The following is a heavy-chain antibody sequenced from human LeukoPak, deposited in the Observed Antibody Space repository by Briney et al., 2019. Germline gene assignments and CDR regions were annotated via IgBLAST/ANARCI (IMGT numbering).Heavy chain of an antibody. CDR2: IKEDGSEK. Sequence: GSLRLSCAASGFTFSSYWMALVRQAPGKGLEWVANIKEDGSEKYYVDSVKGRITISRDNAKNSLYLQMNSLRAEDTAVYYCAKMGTGAFDIWAKGQWSPSLQ. CDR3: AKMGTGAFDI. J-gene: IGHJ3*02. D-gene: IGHD7-27*01. CDR1: GFTFSSYW. V-gene: IGHV3-7*03.